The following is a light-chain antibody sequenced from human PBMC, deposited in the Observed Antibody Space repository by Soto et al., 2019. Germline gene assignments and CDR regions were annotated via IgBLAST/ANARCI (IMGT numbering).Light chain of an antibody. CDR2: GIS. CDR3: QQYSKWPIT. V-gene: IGKV3-15*01. Sequence: EMVMTQSPAILSVSPGESATLSCRPSQSVNSNYLAWYQQHPGQPPRLLIYGISTRATGIPARFSGSGSGTEFSLTISSLQSEDFAVYYCQQYSKWPITLGQGTRLEI. CDR1: QSVNSN. J-gene: IGKJ5*01.